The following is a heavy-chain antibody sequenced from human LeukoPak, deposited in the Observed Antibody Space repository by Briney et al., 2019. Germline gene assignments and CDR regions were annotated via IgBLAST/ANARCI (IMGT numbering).Heavy chain of an antibody. D-gene: IGHD6-6*01. CDR1: GFTFSSHA. CDR3: ARAIAARSTFDY. J-gene: IGHJ4*02. Sequence: GGSLRLSCAASGFTFSSHAMSWVRQAPGKGLEWVSRISSGGGTTDYTDSVKGRFTISRDTSKNTLYLQMNSLRAEDTAVYYCARAIAARSTFDYWGQGTLVTVSS. V-gene: IGHV3-23*01. CDR2: ISSGGGTT.